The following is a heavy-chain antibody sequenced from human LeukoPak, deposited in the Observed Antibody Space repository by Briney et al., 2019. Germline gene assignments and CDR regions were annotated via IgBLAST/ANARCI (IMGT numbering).Heavy chain of an antibody. V-gene: IGHV3-48*04. Sequence: GGSLRLSCAASGLTFRKYTMNWVRQAPGKGLEWVSYISSSGSTIYYADSVKGRFTISRDNAKNSLYLQMNSLRAEDTAVYYCAELGITMIGGVWGRGTTVTISS. CDR1: GLTFRKYT. CDR3: AELGITMIGGV. CDR2: ISSSGSTI. J-gene: IGHJ6*04. D-gene: IGHD3-10*02.